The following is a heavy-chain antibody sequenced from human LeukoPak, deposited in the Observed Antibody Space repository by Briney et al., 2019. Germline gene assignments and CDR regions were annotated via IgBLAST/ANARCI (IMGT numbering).Heavy chain of an antibody. Sequence: SETLSLTCTVSGGSISSYYWSWIRQPPGKGLEWIGYIYYSGSTNYNPSLKSRVTISVDTSKNQFSLKLSSVTAADTAVYYCARHRSRQLVPGLDVWGQGTTVTVSS. V-gene: IGHV4-59*08. CDR1: GGSISSYY. D-gene: IGHD6-6*01. CDR2: IYYSGST. CDR3: ARHRSRQLVPGLDV. J-gene: IGHJ6*02.